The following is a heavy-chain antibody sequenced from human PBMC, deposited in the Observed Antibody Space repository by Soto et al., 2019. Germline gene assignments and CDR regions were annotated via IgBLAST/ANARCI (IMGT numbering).Heavy chain of an antibody. Sequence: FLRLSCAASGFIFSGSAIHWVRQASGKGLEWVGRIRSRANNFATSSAASVKGRFTFSRDDSKNTAYLQMNTLKPEDTAVYYCARGQGATIGDYYYHGMDVWGQGTTVTVSS. CDR2: IRSRANNFAT. D-gene: IGHD1-26*01. CDR3: ARGQGATIGDYYYHGMDV. CDR1: GFIFSGSA. J-gene: IGHJ6*02. V-gene: IGHV3-73*01.